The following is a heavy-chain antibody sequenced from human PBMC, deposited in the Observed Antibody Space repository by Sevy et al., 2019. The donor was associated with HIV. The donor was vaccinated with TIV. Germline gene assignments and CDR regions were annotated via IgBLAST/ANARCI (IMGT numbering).Heavy chain of an antibody. D-gene: IGHD1-26*01. Sequence: GGSLRLSCTASGFTFSPYWMTWVRQAPGKGLEWVANIRPDGSDKYYVDSVKGRFTISRDNAKNSLYLQMNSLRADDTAMYYCARGVGLDCWGQGALVTVSS. V-gene: IGHV3-7*01. CDR3: ARGVGLDC. J-gene: IGHJ4*02. CDR1: GFTFSPYW. CDR2: IRPDGSDK.